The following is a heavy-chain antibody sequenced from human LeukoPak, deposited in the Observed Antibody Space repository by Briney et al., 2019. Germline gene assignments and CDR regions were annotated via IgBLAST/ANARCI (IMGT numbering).Heavy chain of an antibody. CDR2: LNQDGSGK. CDR3: ARRNPSCYGRQCYYYMDV. Sequence: PGGSLRLSCAASGFAYSSYWMSWVRQAPGKGLEWVANLNQDGSGKYYVDSVKGRFTVSRDNAKNTLYLQMNSLGADDTAVYYCARRNPSCYGRQCYYYMDVWGRGTPVTVSS. D-gene: IGHD2-2*01. V-gene: IGHV3-7*01. CDR1: GFAYSSYW. J-gene: IGHJ6*03.